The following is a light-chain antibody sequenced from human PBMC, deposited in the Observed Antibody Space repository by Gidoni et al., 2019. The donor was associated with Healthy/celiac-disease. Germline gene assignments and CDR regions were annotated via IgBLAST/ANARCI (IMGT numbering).Light chain of an antibody. Sequence: QSVLTQPPSASGAPGQSVTISCTGSSPNIGAGYDVHWYQQLPGTAPKLLIYGNSKRPSGVPDRFSGSKSGTAASLASTGLQAEDEADYYCQSDDSSRSGWVFGGGTKLTVL. CDR3: QSDDSSRSGWV. V-gene: IGLV1-40*01. CDR1: SPNIGAGYD. J-gene: IGLJ3*02. CDR2: GNS.